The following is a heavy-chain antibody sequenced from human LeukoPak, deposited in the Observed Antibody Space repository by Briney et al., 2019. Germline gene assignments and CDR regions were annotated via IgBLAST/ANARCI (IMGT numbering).Heavy chain of an antibody. CDR1: GHTFTGYY. J-gene: IGHJ4*02. D-gene: IGHD6-13*01. V-gene: IGHV1-2*04. CDR2: INPNSGGT. CDR3: ARDGAIAAAGTAHFDY. Sequence: ASVKVSCKASGHTFTGYYMHWVRQAPGQGLEWMGWINPNSGGTNYAQKFQGWVTMTRDTSISTAYMELSRLRSDDTAVYYCARDGAIAAAGTAHFDYWGQGTLVTVSS.